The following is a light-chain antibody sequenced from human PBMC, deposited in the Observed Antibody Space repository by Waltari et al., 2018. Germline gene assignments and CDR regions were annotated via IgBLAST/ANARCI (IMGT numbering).Light chain of an antibody. CDR2: GAS. CDR3: QHYLKLPVT. V-gene: IGKV3-20*01. J-gene: IGKJ1*01. CDR1: QSVSRA. Sequence: EIVLTPSPGTLSLSLGGRATVSCRASQSVSRALAWYQQKPGQAPRLLIYGASTRATGIPDRFSGSGSGTDFSLTISRLEPDDFAVYYCQHYLKLPVTFGQGTTVEI.